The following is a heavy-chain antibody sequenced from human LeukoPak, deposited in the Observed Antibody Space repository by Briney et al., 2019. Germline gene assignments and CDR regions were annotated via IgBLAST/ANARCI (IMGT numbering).Heavy chain of an antibody. D-gene: IGHD4-17*01. CDR3: ARNDYGDPPADW. V-gene: IGHV1-18*01. Sequence: ASVKVSCKASGYKLSNHGLNWVRQAPGQGLEWMGWISAYNGNTNYAQKLQGRVTMTTDTSTSTAYMELRSLRSDDTAVYYCARNDYGDPPADWWGQGTLVTVSS. CDR2: ISAYNGNT. J-gene: IGHJ4*02. CDR1: GYKLSNHG.